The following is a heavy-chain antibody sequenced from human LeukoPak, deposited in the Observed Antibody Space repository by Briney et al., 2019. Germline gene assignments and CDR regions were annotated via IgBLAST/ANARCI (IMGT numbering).Heavy chain of an antibody. V-gene: IGHV3-48*01. J-gene: IGHJ4*02. CDR3: ARADWFSFDY. CDR2: ISSTSSKI. D-gene: IGHD3-9*01. Sequence: PGGSLRLSCAASGFTFSTYSLNWVRQAPGKGLEWVSYISSTSSKIYYADSVKGRFTISRDNAKNSLYLQMNTLRAEDTAVYYCARADWFSFDYWGQGTLVTVSS. CDR1: GFTFSTYS.